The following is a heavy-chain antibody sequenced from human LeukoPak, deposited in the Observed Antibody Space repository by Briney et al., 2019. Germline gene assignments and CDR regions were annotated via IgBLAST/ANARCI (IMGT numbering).Heavy chain of an antibody. CDR2: ISSSSSYI. CDR1: GFTFSSYS. Sequence: PGGSLRLSCAASGFTFSSYSMNWVRQAPGKGLEWVSSISSSSSYIYYADSVKGRFTISRDNAKNSLYLQMNSLRAEDTAVYYCARVDTGYYYMDVWGKGTTVTISS. J-gene: IGHJ6*03. CDR3: ARVDTGYYYMDV. D-gene: IGHD5-18*01. V-gene: IGHV3-21*01.